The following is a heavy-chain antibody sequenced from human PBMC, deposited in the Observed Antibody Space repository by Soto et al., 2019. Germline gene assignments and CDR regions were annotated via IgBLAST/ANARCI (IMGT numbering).Heavy chain of an antibody. CDR2: ISFDGSNK. J-gene: IGHJ4*02. V-gene: IGHV3-30-3*01. D-gene: IGHD1-26*01. Sequence: QVQLVESGGGVVQPGRSLRLSCEVSGFTFSSYAMHWVRQAPGKGLEWVAVISFDGSNKYYADSVKGRITVSRDNSKNTLYLQMNSLRAEDTAVYYCARVDWVVGATIPSGFDYWGQGTLVTVSS. CDR1: GFTFSSYA. CDR3: ARVDWVVGATIPSGFDY.